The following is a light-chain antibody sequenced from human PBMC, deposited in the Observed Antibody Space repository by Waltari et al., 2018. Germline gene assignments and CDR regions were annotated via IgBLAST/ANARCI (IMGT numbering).Light chain of an antibody. CDR1: SSNIGSNY. V-gene: IGLV1-47*01. CDR3: ASWDDSLSGWV. Sequence: QSVLTQPPSASGTPGQRVTISCSGSSSNIGSNYVYWYQQLPGTAPKLLIYRNNDPPSGVPDRFSGSKSGTSASLAISGVRSEDEADYYCASWDDSLSGWVFGGGTRLTVL. CDR2: RNN. J-gene: IGLJ3*02.